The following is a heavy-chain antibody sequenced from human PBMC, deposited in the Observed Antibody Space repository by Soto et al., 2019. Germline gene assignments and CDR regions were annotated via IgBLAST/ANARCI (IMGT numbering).Heavy chain of an antibody. CDR2: INAGNGNT. CDR1: GYTFTSYA. D-gene: IGHD3-10*01. V-gene: IGHV1-3*01. Sequence: ASVKVSCKASGYTFTSYAIHWVRQAPGQRLEWMGWINAGNGNTRYSQKFQGRVTITRDTSASTAYMELSGLRSEDTAVYYCARDHYYGSGSYNYFDYWGQGTLVTVSS. CDR3: ARDHYYGSGSYNYFDY. J-gene: IGHJ4*02.